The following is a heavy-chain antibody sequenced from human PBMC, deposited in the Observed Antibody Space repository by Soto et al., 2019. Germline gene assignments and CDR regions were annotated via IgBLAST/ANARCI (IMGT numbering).Heavy chain of an antibody. Sequence: QVQLVESGGGVVQPGRSLRLSCAASGFTFSSYGMHWVRQAPGKGLEWVAVISYDGSNKYYADSVKGRFTISRDNSKNTLYLQMNCLRAEDTAVYYCAKGGGYCSSTSCYARYYYYGMDVWGQGTTVTVSS. CDR2: ISYDGSNK. V-gene: IGHV3-30*18. J-gene: IGHJ6*02. CDR1: GFTFSSYG. D-gene: IGHD2-2*01. CDR3: AKGGGYCSSTSCYARYYYYGMDV.